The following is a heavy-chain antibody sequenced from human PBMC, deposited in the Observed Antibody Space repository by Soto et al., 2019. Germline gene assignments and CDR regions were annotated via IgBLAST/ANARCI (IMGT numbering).Heavy chain of an antibody. CDR2: ISFDGSNK. CDR3: AKDEARCSGGSCYYFDY. D-gene: IGHD2-15*01. V-gene: IGHV3-30*18. Sequence: GGSLRLSCAASRFTFSTYGMHWVRQAPGKGLEWVAVISFDGSNKYYADSVKGRFTISRDNSKNTLYLQMNSLTAEDTAVYYCAKDEARCSGGSCYYFDYWGQGTLVTVSS. CDR1: RFTFSTYG. J-gene: IGHJ4*02.